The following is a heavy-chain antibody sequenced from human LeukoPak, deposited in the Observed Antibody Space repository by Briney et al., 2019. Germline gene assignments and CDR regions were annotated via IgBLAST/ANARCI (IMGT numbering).Heavy chain of an antibody. CDR3: ARDYRGTFDY. Sequence: SETLSLTCAVYGGSFSGHYWSWIRQPPGKGLEWIGYIFYSGSTNYNPSLKSRVSMSVDTSKNQFSLKLTSVTAADTAVYYCARDYRGTFDYWGQGTLVTVSS. J-gene: IGHJ4*02. CDR1: GGSFSGHY. CDR2: IFYSGST. D-gene: IGHD1-7*01. V-gene: IGHV4-59*11.